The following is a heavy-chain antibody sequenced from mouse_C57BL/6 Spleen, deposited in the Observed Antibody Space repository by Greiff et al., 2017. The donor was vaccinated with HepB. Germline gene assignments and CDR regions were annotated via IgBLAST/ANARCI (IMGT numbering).Heavy chain of an antibody. CDR2: INYDGSST. V-gene: IGHV5-16*01. CDR1: GFTFSDYY. J-gene: IGHJ1*03. CDR3: AREGGRYWYFDV. Sequence: EVQRVESEGGLVQPGSSMKLSCTASGFTFSDYYMAWVRQVPEKGLEWVANINYDGSSTYYLDSLKSRFIISRDNAKNILYLQMSSLKSEDTATYYCAREGGRYWYFDVWGTGTTVTVSS.